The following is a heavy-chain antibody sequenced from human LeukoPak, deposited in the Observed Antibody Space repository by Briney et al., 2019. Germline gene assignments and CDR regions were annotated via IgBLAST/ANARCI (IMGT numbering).Heavy chain of an antibody. J-gene: IGHJ4*02. Sequence: ASVKVSCKASGGTFSSYAISWVRQAPGQGLEWMGGIIPMFGTANYAQKFQGRVTITADESTSTAYMEVSGLTSEDTAVYYCARAYEEYCSGGSCYTGAPDYWGQGTLVTVSS. CDR2: IIPMFGTA. CDR3: ARAYEEYCSGGSCYTGAPDY. CDR1: GGTFSSYA. V-gene: IGHV1-69*13. D-gene: IGHD2-15*01.